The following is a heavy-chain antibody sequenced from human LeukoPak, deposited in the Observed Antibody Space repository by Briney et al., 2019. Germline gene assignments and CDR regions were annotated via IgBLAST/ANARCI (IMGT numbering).Heavy chain of an antibody. CDR3: AKVGVVVVIPYYFDY. V-gene: IGHV3-30*18. Sequence: GGSLRLSCAASGFTFSSYGMHWVRQAPGKGLEWVAVISYDGSNKYYADSVKGRFTISRDNSKNTLYLQMNSLRAEDTAVYYCAKVGVVVVIPYYFDYWGQGTLVTVSS. CDR2: ISYDGSNK. J-gene: IGHJ4*02. CDR1: GFTFSSYG. D-gene: IGHD3-22*01.